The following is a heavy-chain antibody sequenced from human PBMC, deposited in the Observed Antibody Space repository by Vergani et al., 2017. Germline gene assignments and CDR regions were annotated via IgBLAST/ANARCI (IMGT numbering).Heavy chain of an antibody. J-gene: IGHJ4*02. D-gene: IGHD2-8*01. CDR1: GFTFSSYS. CDR3: AREEEVYCTNGVCPHGFDY. V-gene: IGHV3-48*04. Sequence: EVQLVESGGGLVQPGGSLRLSCAASGFTFSSYSMNWVRQAPGKGLEWVSYISSSSSTIYYADSVKGRFTISRDNAKNSLYLQMNSLRAEDTAVYYCAREEEVYCTNGVCPHGFDYWGQGTLVTVSS. CDR2: ISSSSSTI.